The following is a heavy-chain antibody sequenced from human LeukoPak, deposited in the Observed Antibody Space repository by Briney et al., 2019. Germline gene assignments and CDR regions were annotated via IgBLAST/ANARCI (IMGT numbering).Heavy chain of an antibody. V-gene: IGHV3-7*01. Sequence: GGSLRLSCAASGFTFSDHYLDWVRQAPGKGLEWVANIKEDGSEKYYVDSVKGRFTISRDNAKNSLYLQMNSLRAEDTAVYYCARDSQTLYYDSSGYYYPGGYWGQGTLVTVSS. J-gene: IGHJ4*02. D-gene: IGHD3-22*01. CDR1: GFTFSDHY. CDR3: ARDSQTLYYDSSGYYYPGGY. CDR2: IKEDGSEK.